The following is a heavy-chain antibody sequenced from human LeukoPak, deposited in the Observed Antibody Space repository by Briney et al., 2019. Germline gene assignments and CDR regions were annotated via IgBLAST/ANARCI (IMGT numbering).Heavy chain of an antibody. CDR2: IKQDGSEK. V-gene: IGHV3-7*04. Sequence: GGSLRLSCVASGFTFSFYWMGWVRQAPGKGLEWVANIKQDGSEKYYVDSARGRFTISRDNAKNSLYLQMNSLRAEDTAVYYCARGEHQYYSESSGRFDYWGQGTLVTVSS. D-gene: IGHD3-22*01. J-gene: IGHJ4*02. CDR3: ARGEHQYYSESSGRFDY. CDR1: GFTFSFYW.